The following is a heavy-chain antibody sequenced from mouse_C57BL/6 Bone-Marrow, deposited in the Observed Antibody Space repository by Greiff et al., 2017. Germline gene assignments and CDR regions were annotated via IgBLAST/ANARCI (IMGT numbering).Heavy chain of an antibody. CDR3: ARGGYAFAY. CDR2: IDPSDSYT. V-gene: IGHV1-50*01. CDR1: GYTFTSYW. J-gene: IGHJ3*01. Sequence: VKLMESGAELVKPGASVKLSCKASGYTFTSYWMQWVKQRPGQGLEWIGEIDPSDSYTNYNQKFKGKATLTVDTSSSTAYMQLSSLTSEDSAVYYCARGGYAFAYWGQGTLVTVSA. D-gene: IGHD2-2*01.